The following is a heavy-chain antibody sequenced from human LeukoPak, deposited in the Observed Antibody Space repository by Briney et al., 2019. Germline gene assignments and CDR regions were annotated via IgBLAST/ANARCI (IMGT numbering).Heavy chain of an antibody. Sequence: GGSLRLSCAASGFTFSSYAMSWVRQAPGKGLEWVSAISGSGGSTYYADSVKGRFTISRDSSKNTLYLQMNSLRAEDTAVYYCAKDLSGYSSSSACSYWGQGTLVTVSS. V-gene: IGHV3-23*01. D-gene: IGHD6-6*01. J-gene: IGHJ4*02. CDR3: AKDLSGYSSSSACSY. CDR1: GFTFSSYA. CDR2: ISGSGGST.